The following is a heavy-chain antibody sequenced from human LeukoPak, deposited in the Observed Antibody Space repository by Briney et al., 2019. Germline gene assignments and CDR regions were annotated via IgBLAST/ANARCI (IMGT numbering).Heavy chain of an antibody. D-gene: IGHD1-26*01. CDR1: GTSLRNYF. Sequence: SETLSLTCTVSGTSLRNYFWTWFRQPPGKGLQWIGYMFSSGSTNYSPSLRSRVTISLDTSKSQFSLNLSSVTPADTAVYYCARGLQVGATYFDFWGQGKLVTVSS. J-gene: IGHJ4*02. V-gene: IGHV4-59*01. CDR3: ARGLQVGATYFDF. CDR2: MFSSGST.